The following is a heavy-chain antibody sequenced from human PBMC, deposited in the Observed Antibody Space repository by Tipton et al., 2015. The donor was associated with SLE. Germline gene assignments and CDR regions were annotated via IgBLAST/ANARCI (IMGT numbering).Heavy chain of an antibody. D-gene: IGHD3-16*02. J-gene: IGHJ6*02. CDR2: IYTSGT. V-gene: IGHV4-4*09. CDR3: ARLSGYYYFGMDD. CDR1: GGSISDYY. Sequence: TLSLTCTVSGGSISDYYWTWIRQPPGKGLEWFGYIYTSGTKYNPSLKSRVTISVDTSKNQFSLRLISVTAADTAVYYCARLSGYYYFGMDDWGQGTTVTVSS.